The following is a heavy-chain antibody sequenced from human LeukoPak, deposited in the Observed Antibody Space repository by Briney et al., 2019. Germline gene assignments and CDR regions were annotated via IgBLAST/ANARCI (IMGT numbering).Heavy chain of an antibody. J-gene: IGHJ3*02. V-gene: IGHV5-51*01. Sequence: GESLKISCKGSGYSFTSYWIGWVRQMPGKGLEWMGIIYPGDSDTRYSPSFQGQVTISADKSISTAYLQWSSLKASDTAMYYCASSSTSPANAFDIWGQGTMVTVSS. D-gene: IGHD2-2*01. CDR2: IYPGDSDT. CDR1: GYSFTSYW. CDR3: ASSSTSPANAFDI.